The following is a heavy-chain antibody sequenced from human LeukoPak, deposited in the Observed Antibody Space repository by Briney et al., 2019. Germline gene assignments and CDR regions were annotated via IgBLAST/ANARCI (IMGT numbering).Heavy chain of an antibody. D-gene: IGHD3-22*01. CDR2: MNPNSGNT. J-gene: IGHJ3*02. Sequence: ASVKVSCKASGYTFTSYDINWVRQATGQGLEWMGWMNPNSGNTNYAQKLQGRVTMTTDTSTSTAYMELRSLRSDDTAVYYCATNYYYDSSGYYPDIWGQGTMVTVSS. V-gene: IGHV1-18*01. CDR3: ATNYYYDSSGYYPDI. CDR1: GYTFTSYD.